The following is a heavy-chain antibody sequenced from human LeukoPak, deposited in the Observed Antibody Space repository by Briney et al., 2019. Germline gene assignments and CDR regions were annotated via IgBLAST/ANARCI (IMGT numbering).Heavy chain of an antibody. J-gene: IGHJ5*02. D-gene: IGHD2-2*01. V-gene: IGHV1-46*01. Sequence: ASVKVSCKASGYTFTSYYMHWVRQAPGQGLEWMGIINPSGGSTSYAQKFQGRVTMTRDMSTSTAYMELRSLRSDDTAVYYCARSQLKRDNWFDPWGQGTLVTVSS. CDR1: GYTFTSYY. CDR3: ARSQLKRDNWFDP. CDR2: INPSGGST.